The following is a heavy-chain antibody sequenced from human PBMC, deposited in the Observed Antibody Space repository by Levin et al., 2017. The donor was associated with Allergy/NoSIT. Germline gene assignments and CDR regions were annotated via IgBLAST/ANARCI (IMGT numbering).Heavy chain of an antibody. CDR3: ARDSRRGGWYFDAFDI. J-gene: IGHJ3*02. CDR1: GFTVSSNY. V-gene: IGHV3-66*02. CDR2: IYSGGST. D-gene: IGHD6-19*01. Sequence: GGSLRLSCAASGFTVSSNYMSWVRQAPGKGLEWVSVIYSGGSTYYADSVKGRFTISRDNSKNTLYLQMNSLRAEDTAAYYCARDSRRGGWYFDAFDIWGQGTMVTVSS.